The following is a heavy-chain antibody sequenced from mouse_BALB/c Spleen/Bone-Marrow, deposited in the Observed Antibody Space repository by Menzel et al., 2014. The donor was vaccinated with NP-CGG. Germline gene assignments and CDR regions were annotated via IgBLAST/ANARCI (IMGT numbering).Heavy chain of an antibody. J-gene: IGHJ4*01. D-gene: IGHD2-4*01. Sequence: VQLQQSGAELVKPGASVKLSCTASGFNIKDTYMHWVKQRPEQGLEWIGRIDPANGNTKYDPKFQGKATITADISSNTAYLQLSSLTSEDTAVYYCAGFGITKEEGYYYAMDYWGQGTSVTVSS. CDR2: IDPANGNT. CDR3: AGFGITKEEGYYYAMDY. V-gene: IGHV14-3*02. CDR1: GFNIKDTY.